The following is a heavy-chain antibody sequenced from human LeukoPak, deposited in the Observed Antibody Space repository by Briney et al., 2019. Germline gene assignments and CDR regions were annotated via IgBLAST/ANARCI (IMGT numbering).Heavy chain of an antibody. CDR3: AKPSGSGVDY. D-gene: IGHD1-26*01. J-gene: IGHJ4*02. CDR2: IRSDGYHT. Sequence: GGSLRLSCGASGFIFGTHDMHWVRQAPGKGLEWVAFIRSDGYHTYYADSVKGRFTITRDNSKNTLYLQMNSLRPEDMALYYCAKPSGSGVDYWGRGTRVTVSS. CDR1: GFIFGTHD. V-gene: IGHV3-30*02.